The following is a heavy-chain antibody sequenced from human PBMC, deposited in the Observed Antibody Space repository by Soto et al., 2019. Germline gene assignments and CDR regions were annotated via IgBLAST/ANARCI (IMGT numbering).Heavy chain of an antibody. CDR2: ISGSGGST. Sequence: EVQLLESGGGLVQPGGSLRLSCAASGFTFSSYAMSWVRQAPGKGLEWVSAISGSGGSTYYADSVKGRFTISRDNSKNTLYLQMNSLRAEDTAVYYCAKYLVEMATKIQDRKYYFDYWGQGTLVTVSS. V-gene: IGHV3-23*01. CDR3: AKYLVEMATKIQDRKYYFDY. D-gene: IGHD5-12*01. J-gene: IGHJ4*02. CDR1: GFTFSSYA.